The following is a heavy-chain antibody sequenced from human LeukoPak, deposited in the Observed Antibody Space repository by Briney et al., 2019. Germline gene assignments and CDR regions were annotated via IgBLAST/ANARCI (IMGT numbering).Heavy chain of an antibody. V-gene: IGHV4-39*07. Sequence: PSETLSLTCTVSGGSISSSSYYWGWIRQPPGKGLEWIGSIYYSGSTYYNPSLKSRVTISVDTSKNQFSLKLSSVTAADTAVYYCARDSLATRTPFDYWGQGTLVTVSS. CDR3: ARDSLATRTPFDY. D-gene: IGHD5-24*01. J-gene: IGHJ4*02. CDR2: IYYSGST. CDR1: GGSISSSSYY.